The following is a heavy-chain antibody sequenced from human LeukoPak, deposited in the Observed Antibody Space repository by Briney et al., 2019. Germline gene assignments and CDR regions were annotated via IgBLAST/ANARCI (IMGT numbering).Heavy chain of an antibody. Sequence: PGGSLRLSCAASGFTFSSYTMNWVRQPPGKGLEWVSNIGTSSTTIYYADSVKGRFTISRDNAKNSLYLQMNSLRAEDTAVYYCARDHRVVRYFDWLPVFDYWGQGTLVTVSS. CDR2: IGTSSTTI. CDR1: GFTFSSYT. CDR3: ARDHRVVRYFDWLPVFDY. J-gene: IGHJ4*02. V-gene: IGHV3-48*04. D-gene: IGHD3-9*01.